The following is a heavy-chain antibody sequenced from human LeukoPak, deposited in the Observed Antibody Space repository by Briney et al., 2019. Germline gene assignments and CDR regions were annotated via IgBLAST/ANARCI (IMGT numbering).Heavy chain of an antibody. Sequence: GGSLRLSCAASGFTFDDYAMSWVRQAPGKGLEWVSAISGSGGSTYYADSVKGRFTISRDNSKNTLYLQMNSLRAEDTAAYYCARSTVATNFDYWGQGTLVTVSS. V-gene: IGHV3-23*01. J-gene: IGHJ4*02. CDR3: ARSTVATNFDY. D-gene: IGHD5-12*01. CDR1: GFTFDDYA. CDR2: ISGSGGST.